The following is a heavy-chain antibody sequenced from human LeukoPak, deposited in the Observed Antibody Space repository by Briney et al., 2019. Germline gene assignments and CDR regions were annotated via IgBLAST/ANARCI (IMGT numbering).Heavy chain of an antibody. CDR1: GFTFSSYV. D-gene: IGHD3-10*01. CDR2: IRYDGSNK. Sequence: GGSLRLSCAASGFTFSSYVMHWVRQAPGKGLEWVAFIRYDGSNKYYADSVNGRSTISRDNSKTTLYLQMNSLRAEDTAVYYCAKDGITMVRGVMEYWGQGTLVTVSS. CDR3: AKDGITMVRGVMEY. J-gene: IGHJ4*02. V-gene: IGHV3-30*02.